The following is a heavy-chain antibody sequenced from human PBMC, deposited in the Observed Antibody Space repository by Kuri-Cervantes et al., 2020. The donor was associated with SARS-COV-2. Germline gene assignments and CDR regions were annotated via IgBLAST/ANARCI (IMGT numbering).Heavy chain of an antibody. CDR3: AILLNYYGSGSYGPFDP. V-gene: IGHV1-2*04. D-gene: IGHD3-10*01. Sequence: ASVKVSCKASGYTFTSYYMHWVRQAPGQGLEWMGWINPNSGGTNYAQKFQGWVTMTRNTSISTAYMELSSLRSEDTAVYYCAILLNYYGSGSYGPFDPWGQGTLVTVSS. J-gene: IGHJ5*02. CDR2: INPNSGGT. CDR1: GYTFTSYY.